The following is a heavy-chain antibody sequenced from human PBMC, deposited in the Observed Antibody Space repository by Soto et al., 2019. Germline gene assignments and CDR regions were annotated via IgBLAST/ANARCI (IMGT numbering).Heavy chain of an antibody. D-gene: IGHD3-10*01. J-gene: IGHJ6*02. V-gene: IGHV4-31*03. CDR1: GGSISSDGNY. CDR2: IYSSGST. CDR3: ARARMVRGIIYYYGMDV. Sequence: QVQLQESGPGLVKSSQTLSLTCTVSGGSISSDGNYWSWIRQHPGKGLEWIGYIYSSGSTYYNPSLKSRVTISVDTSKNQFSLKLNSVTAADTAVYYCARARMVRGIIYYYGMDVWGQGTTVTVSS.